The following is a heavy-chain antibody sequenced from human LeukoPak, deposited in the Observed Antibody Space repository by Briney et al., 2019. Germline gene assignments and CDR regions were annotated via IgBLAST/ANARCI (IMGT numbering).Heavy chain of an antibody. CDR2: IKGESDGATT. J-gene: IGHJ4*02. CDR1: GLNFADAW. D-gene: IGHD2/OR15-2a*01. V-gene: IGHV3-15*01. CDR3: TTDLTYLFTFEF. Sequence: GGSLRLSCAPSGLNFADAWMAWVRQAPGRGLEWLGRIKGESDGATTDLAAPVKGRFTFSRDDSKNTLYLQMHSLQIEDTAVYYCTTDLTYLFTFEFWGQGTLVTVSS.